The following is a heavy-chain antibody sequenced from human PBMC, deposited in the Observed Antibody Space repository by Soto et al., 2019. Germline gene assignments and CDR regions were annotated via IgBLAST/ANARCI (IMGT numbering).Heavy chain of an antibody. D-gene: IGHD1-26*01. CDR3: VREPARELLQYSGMDV. CDR1: GGTFSSYT. V-gene: IGHV1-69*08. CDR2: IIPILGIA. Sequence: QVQLVQSGAEVKKPGSSVKVSCKASGGTFSSYTISWVRQAPGQGLEWMGRIIPILGIANYAQKFQGRVTITADNSTRPSYMELSSLRSEDTAVYYCVREPARELLQYSGMDVWGQGTTVTVSS. J-gene: IGHJ6*02.